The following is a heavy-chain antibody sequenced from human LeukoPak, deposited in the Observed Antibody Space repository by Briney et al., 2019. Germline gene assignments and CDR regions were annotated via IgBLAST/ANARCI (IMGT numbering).Heavy chain of an antibody. D-gene: IGHD4-17*01. CDR1: GGSISSYY. Sequence: SETLSLTCTVSGGSISSYYWSWIRQPAGKGLEWIGRIYTSGRTNYNPSLKSRVTMSVDTSKNQFSLKVNSVTAADTAVYYCARDQPYYGGYEYFDYWGQGTLVTVSS. J-gene: IGHJ4*02. V-gene: IGHV4-4*07. CDR2: IYTSGRT. CDR3: ARDQPYYGGYEYFDY.